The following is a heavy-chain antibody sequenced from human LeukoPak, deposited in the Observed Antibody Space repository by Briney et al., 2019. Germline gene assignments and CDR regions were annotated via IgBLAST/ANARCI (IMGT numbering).Heavy chain of an antibody. CDR1: GYTFINYG. CDR3: ARQYCITTDCSMIQTYFAY. V-gene: IGHV1-18*01. J-gene: IGHJ4*02. CDR2: ISSHNGKT. D-gene: IGHD1-1*01. Sequence: GASVKVSCKTSGYTFINYGINWVRQAPGQGLEWMGWISSHNGKTNYAQNLQDRITMTTDTSTTTAYLELRSLKSDDTAVYFCARQYCITTDCSMIQTYFAYWGQGTLVTVSS.